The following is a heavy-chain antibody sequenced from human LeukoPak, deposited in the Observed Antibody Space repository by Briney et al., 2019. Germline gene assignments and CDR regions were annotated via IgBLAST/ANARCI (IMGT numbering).Heavy chain of an antibody. CDR3: ARPGTYCSGYGSCFPFEY. Sequence: QPGGSLRLSCGASGFTFSSHAMTWVRQAPGKGPEWVAKIDKDGSEKYSVDSVRGRFTISRDNAKNTLYLQMDSLRAEDTAVYYCARPGTYCSGYGSCFPFEYWGQGSLVIVSS. J-gene: IGHJ4*02. V-gene: IGHV3-7*01. CDR1: GFTFSSHA. D-gene: IGHD2-15*01. CDR2: IDKDGSEK.